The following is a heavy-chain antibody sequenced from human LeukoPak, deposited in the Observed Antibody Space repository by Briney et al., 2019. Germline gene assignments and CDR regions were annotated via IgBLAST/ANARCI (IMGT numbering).Heavy chain of an antibody. CDR3: AKVAANYYGSGSYPPYFDY. V-gene: IGHV3-30*18. CDR2: ISYDGSNK. D-gene: IGHD3-10*01. Sequence: GGSLRLSCAASGFTFSSYGMHWVRQAPGKGLEWVAVISYDGSNKYYADSVKGRFTISRDNSKNTLYLQMNSLRAEDTAVYYCAKVAANYYGSGSYPPYFDYWGQGTLVTVSS. J-gene: IGHJ4*02. CDR1: GFTFSSYG.